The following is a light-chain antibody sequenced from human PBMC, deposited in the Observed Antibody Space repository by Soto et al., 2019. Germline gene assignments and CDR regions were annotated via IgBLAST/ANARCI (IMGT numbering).Light chain of an antibody. CDR2: DAS. CDR1: QSIGRW. J-gene: IGKJ1*01. V-gene: IGKV1-5*01. CDR3: QKYNSDPWT. Sequence: IQMTQSPSTLSAFVGDRVTITCRASQSIGRWLAWYQQKPGKAPKLLIYDASSLQSGVPSRLSGSGSGTDLTLTISSLQTEDVATYYCQKYNSDPWTFGQGTKVDIK.